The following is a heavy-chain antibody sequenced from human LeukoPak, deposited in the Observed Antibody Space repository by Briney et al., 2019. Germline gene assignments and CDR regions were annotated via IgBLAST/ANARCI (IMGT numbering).Heavy chain of an antibody. J-gene: IGHJ3*02. CDR2: INWNGGST. D-gene: IGHD2-8*01. Sequence: PPSETLSLTCAVYGGSFSGYYWSWVRQAPGKGLEWVSGINWNGGSTGYADSVKGRFTISRDNAKNSLYLQMNSLRAEDTALYYCAREWSDAFDIWGQGTMVTVSS. V-gene: IGHV3-20*04. CDR1: GGSFSGYY. CDR3: AREWSDAFDI.